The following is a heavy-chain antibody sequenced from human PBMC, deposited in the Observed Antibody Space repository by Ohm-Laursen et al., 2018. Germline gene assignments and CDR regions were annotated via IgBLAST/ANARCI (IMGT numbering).Heavy chain of an antibody. D-gene: IGHD3-10*01. J-gene: IGHJ4*02. CDR1: GYTFTNYW. CDR3: ARHGTYFYPDYFFDY. Sequence: ESLKISCKGSGYTFTNYWIGWVRQMPGKGLEWMGIIYPRDSDTRYSPSFQGQVTISADKSISTAYLQWSSLKASDTAMYYCARHGTYFYPDYFFDYWGQGTLVTVSS. CDR2: IYPRDSDT. V-gene: IGHV5-51*01.